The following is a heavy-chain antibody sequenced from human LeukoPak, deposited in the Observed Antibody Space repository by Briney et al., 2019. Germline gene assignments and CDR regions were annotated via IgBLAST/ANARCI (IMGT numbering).Heavy chain of an antibody. CDR2: ISGGDGNT. V-gene: IGHV3-23*01. CDR3: ARDSSVPYGITD. J-gene: IGHJ4*02. Sequence: GGSLRLSCAASGFTFSKYAVSWVRQAPGKGLEWVSAISGGDGNTFYADSVKGRFTISRDNSKNTLSLQMNNLRAEDTALYYCARDSSVPYGITDWGQGTLVTVSS. CDR1: GFTFSKYA. D-gene: IGHD4-17*01.